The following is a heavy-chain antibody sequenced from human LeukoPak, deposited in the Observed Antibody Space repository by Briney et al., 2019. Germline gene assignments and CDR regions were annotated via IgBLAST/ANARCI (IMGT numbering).Heavy chain of an antibody. CDR1: GFAVSSNS. D-gene: IGHD4/OR15-4a*01. Sequence: GGSLRLSCTVSGFAVSSNSMSWVRQAPGKGLEWVSFIYSDNTHYSDSVKGRFTISRDNSKNTLYLQMNSLSAEETAVYYCARRAGAYSHPYDYWGQGTLVTVSS. CDR3: ARRAGAYSHPYDY. J-gene: IGHJ4*02. V-gene: IGHV3-53*01. CDR2: IYSDNT.